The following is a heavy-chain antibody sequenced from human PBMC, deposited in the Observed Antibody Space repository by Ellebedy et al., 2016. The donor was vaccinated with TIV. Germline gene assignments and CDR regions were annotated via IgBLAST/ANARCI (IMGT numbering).Heavy chain of an antibody. J-gene: IGHJ4*02. D-gene: IGHD4-17*01. CDR1: GFTFRNYG. CDR2: IYGGGST. V-gene: IGHV3-66*01. Sequence: GGSLRLSCAASGFTFRNYGMHWVRQAPGKGLEWVSLIYGGGSTYYADSVKGRFTISRDTSKNTLYLHMNSLRADDTALYYCAGRNSGDYPYFDFWGQGALVTVSS. CDR3: AGRNSGDYPYFDF.